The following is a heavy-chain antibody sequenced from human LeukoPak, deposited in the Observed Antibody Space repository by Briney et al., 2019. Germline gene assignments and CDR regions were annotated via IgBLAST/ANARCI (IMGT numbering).Heavy chain of an antibody. CDR3: TQYTYGFFQY. CDR1: GFTFSNYE. CDR2: IKSKTDGGTT. V-gene: IGHV3-15*01. J-gene: IGHJ4*02. Sequence: PGGSLRLSCAASGFTFSNYEMHWVRQAPGKGLEWVGRIKSKTDGGTTDYAAPVKGRFTISRDDSKNTLYLQMNSLKTEDTAVYYCTQYTYGFFQYWGQGTLVTVSS. D-gene: IGHD5-18*01.